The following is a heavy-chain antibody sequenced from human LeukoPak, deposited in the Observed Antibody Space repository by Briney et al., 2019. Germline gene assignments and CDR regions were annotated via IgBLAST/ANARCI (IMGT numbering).Heavy chain of an antibody. D-gene: IGHD5-24*01. J-gene: IGHJ4*02. V-gene: IGHV4-39*01. CDR1: GGSISSSSYY. Sequence: SETLSLTCTVSGGSISSSSYYWGWIRQPPGKGLEWIGSIYYSGSTYYNPSLKSRVTISVDTSKNQVSLKLSSVTAADTAVYYCARRKMDYFDYWGQGTLVTVSS. CDR3: ARRKMDYFDY. CDR2: IYYSGST.